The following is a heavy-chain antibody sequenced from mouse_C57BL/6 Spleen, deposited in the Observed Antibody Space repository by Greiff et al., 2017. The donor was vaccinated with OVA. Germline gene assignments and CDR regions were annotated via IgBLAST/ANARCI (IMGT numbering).Heavy chain of an antibody. J-gene: IGHJ2*01. CDR3: ARKADDGYYFDY. CDR1: GYSFTGYF. V-gene: IGHV1-20*01. Sequence: EVQLQQSGPELVKPGDSVKISCKASGYSFTGYFMNWVMQSHGKSLEWIGRINPYNGDTFYNQKFKGKATLTVDKSSSTAHMALRSLTSDDSAVYYCARKADDGYYFDYWGQGTTLTVSS. CDR2: INPYNGDT. D-gene: IGHD2-3*01.